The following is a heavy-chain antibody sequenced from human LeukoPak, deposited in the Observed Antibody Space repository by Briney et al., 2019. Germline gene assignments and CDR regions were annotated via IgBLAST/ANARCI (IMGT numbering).Heavy chain of an antibody. CDR2: IHYSGNT. Sequence: PSETLSLTCTVSGGSISSYYWSWIRQPPGKGLEWIGYIHYSGNTNYNPSLKSRVTISVDTSKNQFSLKLSSVTAADTAVYYCAKVGVSGAARLDYWGQGTLVTVSS. V-gene: IGHV4-59*01. CDR3: AKVGVSGAARLDY. CDR1: GGSISSYY. J-gene: IGHJ4*02. D-gene: IGHD6-6*01.